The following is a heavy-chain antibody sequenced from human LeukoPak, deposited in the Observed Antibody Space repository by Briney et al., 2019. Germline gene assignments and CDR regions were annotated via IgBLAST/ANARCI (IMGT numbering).Heavy chain of an antibody. V-gene: IGHV3-23*01. D-gene: IGHD3-10*01. CDR3: AKERSTDMGWFGELFE. Sequence: GGSLRLSRAASGYTFSSYAMSWVRQAPGKGLEWVSDISGSGGSTYYTDSVKGRFTISRDNSKNTLYLPMNSLRAGDTRVYHCAKERSTDMGWFGELFEWGQGTLVTVSS. CDR1: GYTFSSYA. J-gene: IGHJ4*02. CDR2: ISGSGGST.